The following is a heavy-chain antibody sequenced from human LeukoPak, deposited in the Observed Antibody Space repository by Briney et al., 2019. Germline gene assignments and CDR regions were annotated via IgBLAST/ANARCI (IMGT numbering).Heavy chain of an antibody. CDR1: GGTFSSYA. D-gene: IGHD2-15*01. V-gene: IGHV1-69*13. CDR3: ASRTYCSGGSCYGHFDY. J-gene: IGHJ4*02. Sequence: SVKVSCKASGGTFSSYAISWVRQAPGQGLEWMRGIIPIFGTANYAQKFQGRVTITADESTSTAYMELSSLRSEDTAVYYCASRTYCSGGSCYGHFDYWGQGTLVTVSS. CDR2: IIPIFGTA.